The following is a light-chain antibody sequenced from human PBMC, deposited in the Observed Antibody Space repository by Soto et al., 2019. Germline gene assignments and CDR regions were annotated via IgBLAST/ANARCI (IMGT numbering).Light chain of an antibody. CDR3: QQYYSTPRGLFT. CDR2: WAS. CDR1: QSVLYSSNNKNY. J-gene: IGKJ3*01. V-gene: IGKV4-1*01. Sequence: DIVMTQSPDSLAVSLGERATINCKSSQSVLYSSNNKNYLAWYQQKPGQPPKLLIYWASTRESGVPDRFSGSGSGTDFTLTISSLQAEDVAVYYCQQYYSTPRGLFTFGPGTKVDIK.